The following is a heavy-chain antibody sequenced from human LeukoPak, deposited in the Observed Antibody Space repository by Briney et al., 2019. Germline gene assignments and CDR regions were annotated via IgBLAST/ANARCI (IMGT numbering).Heavy chain of an antibody. V-gene: IGHV4-39*01. J-gene: IGHJ6*03. CDR3: ARHKDYYYSYMDV. Sequence: SETLSLTYSVSGDSISTSSYYWGWIRQPPGKGLEWIGTIYYSGSTYYNPSLTSRVTISVDTSKNRFSLKLSSVTAADTAVYYCARHKDYYYSYMDVWGKGTTVTISS. CDR1: GDSISTSSYY. CDR2: IYYSGST.